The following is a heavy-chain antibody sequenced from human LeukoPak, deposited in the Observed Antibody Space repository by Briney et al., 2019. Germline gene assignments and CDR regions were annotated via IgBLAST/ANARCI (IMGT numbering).Heavy chain of an antibody. D-gene: IGHD3-10*01. CDR3: ARDRRLVRGFDP. Sequence: ASVKVSCKASRYTFTGYYMHWVRQAPGQGLEWMGWINPNSGGTNYAQKFQGRVTMTRDTSISTAYMELSRLRSDDTAVYYCARDRRLVRGFDPWGQGTLVTVSS. CDR1: RYTFTGYY. V-gene: IGHV1-2*02. J-gene: IGHJ5*02. CDR2: INPNSGGT.